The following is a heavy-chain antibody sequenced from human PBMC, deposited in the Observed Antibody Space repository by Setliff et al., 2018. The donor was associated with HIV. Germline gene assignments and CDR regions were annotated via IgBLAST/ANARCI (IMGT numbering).Heavy chain of an antibody. CDR1: EFTFTYYA. Sequence: PGGSLRPSCAASEFTFTYYAMNWVRQAPGKGLEWVSSISGSGDSTYYADFVEGRFTISRDNSENTLYLQMNSLSAEDTAVYYCAKRGGRDGYPEDCWGQGTLVTVSS. CDR3: AKRGGRDGYPEDC. J-gene: IGHJ4*02. D-gene: IGHD5-12*01. CDR2: ISGSGDST. V-gene: IGHV3-23*01.